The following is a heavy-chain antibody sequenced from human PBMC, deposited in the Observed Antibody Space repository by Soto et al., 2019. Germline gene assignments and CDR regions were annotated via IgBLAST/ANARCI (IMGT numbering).Heavy chain of an antibody. Sequence: QVHLVQSGAEVKKPGASVKVSCKGSGYTFTSYGITWVRQAPGQGLEGMGWISAHNGNTDYAQKLQGRVTVTRDTSTSTAYMELRGLRSDDTAVYYCARGRYGDYWGQGALVTVSS. CDR1: GYTFTSYG. J-gene: IGHJ4*02. D-gene: IGHD1-1*01. V-gene: IGHV1-18*01. CDR3: ARGRYGDY. CDR2: ISAHNGNT.